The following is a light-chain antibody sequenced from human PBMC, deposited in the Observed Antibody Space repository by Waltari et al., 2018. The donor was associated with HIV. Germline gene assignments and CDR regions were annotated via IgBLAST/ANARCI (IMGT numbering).Light chain of an antibody. CDR2: EVT. V-gene: IGLV2-14*01. CDR3: SSYTSSSSPFV. J-gene: IGLJ1*01. Sequence: QSALTQPASVSGSPGQSITISCAGTSSDVGGYNYVSWYQQHPGKAPKLIIYEVTNRPAGISNRFSGSKSGNTASLTISGLQAADEADYYCSSYTSSSSPFVVGTGTQVTV. CDR1: SSDVGGYNY.